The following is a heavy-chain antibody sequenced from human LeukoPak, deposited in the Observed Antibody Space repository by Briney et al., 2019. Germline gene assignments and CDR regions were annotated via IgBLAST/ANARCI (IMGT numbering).Heavy chain of an antibody. CDR1: GGTFSSYA. V-gene: IGHV1-69*13. J-gene: IGHJ4*02. CDR3: ARGSYYGSGSAYYFDY. Sequence: ASVKVSCKASGGTFSSYAISWVRQAPGQGLERMGGIIPIVGTANYAQKFQGRVTTTADESTSTAYMELSSLRSEDTAVYYCARGSYYGSGSAYYFDYWGQGTLVTVPS. CDR2: IIPIVGTA. D-gene: IGHD3-10*01.